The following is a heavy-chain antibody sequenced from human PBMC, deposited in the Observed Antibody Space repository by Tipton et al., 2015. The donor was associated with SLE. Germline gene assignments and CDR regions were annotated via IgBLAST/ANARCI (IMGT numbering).Heavy chain of an antibody. CDR3: ARVVTAGTTFYYYYGMDV. J-gene: IGHJ6*02. CDR2: IHPDGSLK. Sequence: SLRLSCAASGFTFSNYWMCWVRQAPGKGLEWVANIHPDGSLKYYVDSVKGRFTISRDNAKNSLYLQMNSLRAEDTAVYYCARVVTAGTTFYYYYGMDVWGQGTTVTVSS. V-gene: IGHV3-7*01. D-gene: IGHD1-7*01. CDR1: GFTFSNYW.